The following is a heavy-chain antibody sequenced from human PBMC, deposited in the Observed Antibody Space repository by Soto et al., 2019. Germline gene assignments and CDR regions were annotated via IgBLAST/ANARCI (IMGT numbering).Heavy chain of an antibody. J-gene: IGHJ4*02. CDR2: TSHSGST. CDR1: SGSISSGGYS. Sequence: QLQLQESGSGLVKPSQTLSLTCAVSSGSISSGGYSWSWIRQSPGKGLEWIGYTSHSGSTYYNPSPKSRVTISVDRSKTQFSLKLSSVTAADTAVYYCASGSHVPHYWGQGTRVTVSS. V-gene: IGHV4-30-2*06. D-gene: IGHD6-6*01. CDR3: ASGSHVPHY.